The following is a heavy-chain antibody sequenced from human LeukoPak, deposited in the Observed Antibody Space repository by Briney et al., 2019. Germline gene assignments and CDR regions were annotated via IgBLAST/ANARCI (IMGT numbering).Heavy chain of an antibody. CDR2: ISAYNGNT. Sequence: ASVNVSCKASGYTFTSYGISWVRQAPGQGLEWMGWISAYNGNTNYAQKLQGRVTMTTDTSTSTAYMELRSLRSDDTAVYYCARSPPVVVAASPDYWGQGTLVTVSS. CDR1: GYTFTSYG. V-gene: IGHV1-18*01. D-gene: IGHD2-15*01. J-gene: IGHJ4*02. CDR3: ARSPPVVVAASPDY.